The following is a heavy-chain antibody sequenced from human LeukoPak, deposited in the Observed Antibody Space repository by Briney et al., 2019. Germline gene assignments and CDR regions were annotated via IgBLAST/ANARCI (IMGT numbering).Heavy chain of an antibody. V-gene: IGHV1-2*02. CDR1: GYTFTGYY. J-gene: IGHJ4*02. D-gene: IGHD6-19*01. CDR2: INPYSGGT. CDR3: ARDLAVAGTMVEFDY. Sequence: ASVKVSCKASGYTFTGYYMHWVRQAPGQGLEWMGWINPYSGGTNYAQKFQGRVTMTRDTSISAAYMELSRLRSDDTAVYYCARDLAVAGTMVEFDYWGQGTLVTVSS.